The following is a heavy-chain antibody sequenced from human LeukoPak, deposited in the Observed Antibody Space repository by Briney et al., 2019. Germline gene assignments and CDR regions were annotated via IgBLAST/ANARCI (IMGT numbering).Heavy chain of an antibody. CDR2: IGSSGVNT. D-gene: IGHD2-15*01. Sequence: GGSLRLSCAASGFTFSNYVMSWVRQAPRKGLEWVSLIGSSGVNTYYADSVKGRFTISRDKSKNALYLQMNSLRVDDTAVYYCAKNEGAGYCSGGSCPWGMDVWGQGTTVTVSS. CDR3: AKNEGAGYCSGGSCPWGMDV. CDR1: GFTFSNYV. J-gene: IGHJ6*02. V-gene: IGHV3-23*01.